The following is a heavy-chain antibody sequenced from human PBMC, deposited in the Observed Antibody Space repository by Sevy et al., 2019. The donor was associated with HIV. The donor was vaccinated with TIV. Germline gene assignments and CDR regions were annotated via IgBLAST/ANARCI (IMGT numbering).Heavy chain of an antibody. CDR1: GGSISSGGYY. Sequence: SETLSLTCTVSGGSISSGGYYWSWIRQHPGKGLEWIGYIYYSGSTYYNPSLKSRVTISVDTSKNQFSLKLSSVTAADTAVYYCARGITMVRGVSGRWFDPSGQRTLVTVSS. J-gene: IGHJ5*02. CDR3: ARGITMVRGVSGRWFDP. V-gene: IGHV4-31*03. D-gene: IGHD3-10*01. CDR2: IYYSGST.